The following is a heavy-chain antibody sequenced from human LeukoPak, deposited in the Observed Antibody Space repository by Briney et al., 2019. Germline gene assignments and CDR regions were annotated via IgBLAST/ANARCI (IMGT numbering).Heavy chain of an antibody. CDR1: GFTFDDYG. V-gene: IGHV3-20*04. CDR2: INWNGGST. CDR3: ARGLVPAANIYYYYYYMEV. J-gene: IGHJ6*03. D-gene: IGHD2-2*01. Sequence: GGSLRLSCAASGFTFDDYGMSWVRQAPGKGLEWVSGINWNGGSTGYADSVKGRFTISRDNAKNSLYLQMNSLRAEDTALYYCARGLVPAANIYYYYYYMEVWGKGTTVTVSS.